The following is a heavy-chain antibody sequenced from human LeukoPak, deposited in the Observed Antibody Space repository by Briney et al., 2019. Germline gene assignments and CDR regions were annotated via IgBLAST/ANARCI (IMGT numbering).Heavy chain of an antibody. D-gene: IGHD3-10*01. CDR2: INPNSGGT. V-gene: IGHV1-2*02. Sequence: GASVKVSCKASGSTFTDYYMHWVRQAPGQGLEWMGWINPNSGGTNFAQKFQGRVTMTRDKSISTAYMELRSLTSDDTALYYCARDRVPYSYFYMDVWGKGTTVTVSS. J-gene: IGHJ6*03. CDR1: GSTFTDYY. CDR3: ARDRVPYSYFYMDV.